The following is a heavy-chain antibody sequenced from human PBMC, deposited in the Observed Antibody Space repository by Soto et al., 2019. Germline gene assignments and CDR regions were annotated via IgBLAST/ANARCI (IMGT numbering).Heavy chain of an antibody. V-gene: IGHV4-30-4*01. CDR3: ARVRGRLLRSDP. D-gene: IGHD2-15*01. CDR1: GGSISSGDYY. CDR2: IYYSGST. J-gene: IGHJ5*02. Sequence: SETLSLTCTVSGGSISSGDYYWSWIRQPPGKGLEWIGYIYYSGSTNYNPSLKSRVTISVDTSKNQFSLKLSSVTAADTDVYYCARVRGRLLRSDPWGQGTLVTGSS.